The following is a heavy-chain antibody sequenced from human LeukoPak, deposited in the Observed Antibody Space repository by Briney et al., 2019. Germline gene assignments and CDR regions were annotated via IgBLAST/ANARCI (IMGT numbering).Heavy chain of an antibody. V-gene: IGHV3-48*03. Sequence: SGRSLRLSCAASGFTFSSYEMNWVCQAPGKGLEWVSYINSDGNTVYYADSVKGRFTIFRDNAKNSLYLQMNSLRAEDTAVYYCARDKRQVVTAIRYMDVWGKGTTVTVSS. D-gene: IGHD2-21*02. CDR3: ARDKRQVVTAIRYMDV. J-gene: IGHJ6*03. CDR2: INSDGNTV. CDR1: GFTFSSYE.